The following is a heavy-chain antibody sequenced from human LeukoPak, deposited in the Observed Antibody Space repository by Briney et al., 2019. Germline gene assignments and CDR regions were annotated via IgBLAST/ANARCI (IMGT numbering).Heavy chain of an antibody. CDR2: IRYDGSNK. CDR3: AKVRTAYGSGSSDGFDT. J-gene: IGHJ3*02. D-gene: IGHD3-10*01. Sequence: PGGSLRLSCAASGFTFSTYGMHWVRQAPGKGLEWVAFIRYDGSNKFYADSVKGRFIISRDNSQNTLYVQMSSLRPEDTAVYYCAKVRTAYGSGSSDGFDTWGQGTMVTVSS. V-gene: IGHV3-30*02. CDR1: GFTFSTYG.